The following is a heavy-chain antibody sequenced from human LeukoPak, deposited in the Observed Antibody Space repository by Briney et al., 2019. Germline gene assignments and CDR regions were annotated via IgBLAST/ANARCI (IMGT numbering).Heavy chain of an antibody. CDR2: INPNSGGT. CDR3: ARSRGYDSDY. J-gene: IGHJ4*02. D-gene: IGHD5-12*01. Sequence: GASVKVSCKASGYTFTGYYMHWVRQAPGQGLEWMGWINPNSGGTNYARKFQGRVTMTRDTSISTAYMELSRLRSDDTAVYYCARSRGYDSDYWGQGTLVTVSS. CDR1: GYTFTGYY. V-gene: IGHV1-2*02.